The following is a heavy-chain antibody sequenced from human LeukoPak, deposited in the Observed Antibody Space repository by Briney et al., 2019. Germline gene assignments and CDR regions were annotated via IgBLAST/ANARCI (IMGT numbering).Heavy chain of an antibody. CDR1: GFTFSSYA. V-gene: IGHV3-23*01. CDR3: ARDLPWFDS. Sequence: GGSLRLSCAASGFTFSSYAVTWVRQAPGKGLDWVSTISGGGGSAYYADSVKGRFTISRDNAKNSLYLEMHSLRAEDTAVYYCARDLPWFDSWGQGTLVTVSS. J-gene: IGHJ5*01. CDR2: ISGGGGSA.